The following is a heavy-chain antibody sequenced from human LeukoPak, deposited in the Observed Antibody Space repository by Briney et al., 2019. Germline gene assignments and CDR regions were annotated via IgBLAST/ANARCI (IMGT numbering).Heavy chain of an antibody. J-gene: IGHJ6*02. CDR2: ISAYNGNT. CDR1: GYTFTSYG. CDR3: ARPHSSGYDSYGMDV. Sequence: ASVKVSCKASGYTFTSYGISWVRQAPGQGLEWMGWISAYNGNTNYAQKLQGRVTMTTDTSTSTAYMELRSLRSDDTAVYYCARPHSSGYDSYGMDVWGQGTAVTVSS. V-gene: IGHV1-18*01. D-gene: IGHD5-12*01.